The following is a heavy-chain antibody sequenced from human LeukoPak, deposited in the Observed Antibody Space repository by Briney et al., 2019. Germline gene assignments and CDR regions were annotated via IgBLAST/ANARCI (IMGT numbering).Heavy chain of an antibody. Sequence: ASVKVSCKASGYTFTSYAMNWVRQAPGQGLEWMGWINTNTGNPTYAQGFTGRFVFSLDTSVSTAYLQISSLKAEDTAVYYCARRDLNYDFWSGYLPYYYYYMDVWGKGTTVTVSS. V-gene: IGHV7-4-1*02. CDR3: ARRDLNYDFWSGYLPYYYYYMDV. D-gene: IGHD3-3*01. CDR1: GYTFTSYA. J-gene: IGHJ6*03. CDR2: INTNTGNP.